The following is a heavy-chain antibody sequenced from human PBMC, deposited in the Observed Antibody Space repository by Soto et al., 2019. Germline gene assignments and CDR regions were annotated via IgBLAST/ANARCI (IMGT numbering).Heavy chain of an antibody. Sequence: QVQLQESGPGLVKPSGTLSLTCAVSSGSISSSNWWSWVRQPPGKGLEWIGEIYHSGSTNYNPSLRCRVTISVDKSKNQFSLKLSSVPAADTAVYYCATTSTMVRGVTIVNAFDIWGQGTMVTVSS. V-gene: IGHV4-4*02. CDR3: ATTSTMVRGVTIVNAFDI. J-gene: IGHJ3*02. CDR2: IYHSGST. D-gene: IGHD3-10*01. CDR1: SGSISSSNW.